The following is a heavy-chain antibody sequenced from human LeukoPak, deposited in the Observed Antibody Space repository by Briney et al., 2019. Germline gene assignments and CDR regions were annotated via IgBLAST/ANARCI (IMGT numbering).Heavy chain of an antibody. Sequence: GGSLILSCAASGFTFSSYDMHRVRQATGKGLEWVSAIGTAGDPYYPGSVKGRFTISRENAKNSLYLQMNSLRAGDTAVYYCARYTMTDGMDVWGKGTTVTVSS. CDR1: GFTFSSYD. CDR2: IGTAGDP. J-gene: IGHJ6*04. CDR3: ARYTMTDGMDV. D-gene: IGHD3-22*01. V-gene: IGHV3-13*05.